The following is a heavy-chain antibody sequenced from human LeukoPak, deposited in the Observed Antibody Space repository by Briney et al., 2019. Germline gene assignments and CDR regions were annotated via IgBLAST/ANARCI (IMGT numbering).Heavy chain of an antibody. CDR2: ISYDGSNK. CDR1: GFTFSSCA. Sequence: HPGGSQRLSCAASGFTFSSCAMHWVRQAPGKGLEWVAVISYDGSNKYYADSVKGRFTISRDNSKNTLYLQMNSLRAEDTAVYYCARDLDYGGKWRYYYYGMDVWGQGTTVTVSS. J-gene: IGHJ6*02. V-gene: IGHV3-30-3*01. CDR3: ARDLDYGGKWRYYYYGMDV. D-gene: IGHD4-23*01.